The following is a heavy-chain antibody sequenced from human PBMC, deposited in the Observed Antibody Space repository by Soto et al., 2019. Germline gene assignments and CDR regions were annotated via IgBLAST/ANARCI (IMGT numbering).Heavy chain of an antibody. D-gene: IGHD3-16*01. CDR1: GGSISSYY. CDR2: IYYSGST. CDR3: ARVRADGGFDTGWFDP. Sequence: ASETLSLTCTVSGGSISSYYWSWIRQPPGKGLEWIGYIYYSGSTNYNPSLKSRVTISVDTSKNQFSLKLSSVTAADTAVYYCARVRADGGFDTGWFDPWGQGTLVTVSS. J-gene: IGHJ5*02. V-gene: IGHV4-59*01.